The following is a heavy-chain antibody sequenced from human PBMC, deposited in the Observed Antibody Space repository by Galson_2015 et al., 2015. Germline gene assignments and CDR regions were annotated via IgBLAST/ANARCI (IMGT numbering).Heavy chain of an antibody. CDR2: LYSGDTT. Sequence: SLRLSCAASGFTVSSNYMSWVRQAPGKGLEWVSVLYSGDTTYYADSEKGRFTISRDNSKNTLYLQMNNLRAEDTAVHYCASPGLPARGDYWGQGTLVTVSS. J-gene: IGHJ4*02. D-gene: IGHD2-2*01. CDR3: ASPGLPARGDY. V-gene: IGHV3-53*01. CDR1: GFTVSSNY.